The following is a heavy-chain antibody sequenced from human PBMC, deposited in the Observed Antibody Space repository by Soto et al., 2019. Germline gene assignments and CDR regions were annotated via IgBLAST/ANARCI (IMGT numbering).Heavy chain of an antibody. J-gene: IGHJ6*02. D-gene: IGHD3-3*01. Sequence: QVQLVESGGGVVQPGRSLRLSCAASGFTFSSYGMHWVRQAPGKGLECVAVISYDGSNKYYADSVKGRFTISRDNSKNTLYVQMNSLRAEDTAVYYCAKDVLRFLEWLAFYGMDVWGQGTTVTVSS. CDR3: AKDVLRFLEWLAFYGMDV. V-gene: IGHV3-30*18. CDR1: GFTFSSYG. CDR2: ISYDGSNK.